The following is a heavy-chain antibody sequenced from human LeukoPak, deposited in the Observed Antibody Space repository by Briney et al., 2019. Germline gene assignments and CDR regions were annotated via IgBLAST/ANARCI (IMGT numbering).Heavy chain of an antibody. CDR2: IYSGYSGGST. V-gene: IGHV3-53*04. D-gene: IGHD4-23*01. J-gene: IGHJ3*02. Sequence: GGSLRLSCAASGFTVSSNYMSWVRQAPGKVLERVLVIYSGYSGGSTYYADSVKGRFTISRHNSKNTLYLQMNSLRAEDTAVYYCARGGYGGPDAFDIWGQGTMVTVSS. CDR3: ARGGYGGPDAFDI. CDR1: GFTVSSNY.